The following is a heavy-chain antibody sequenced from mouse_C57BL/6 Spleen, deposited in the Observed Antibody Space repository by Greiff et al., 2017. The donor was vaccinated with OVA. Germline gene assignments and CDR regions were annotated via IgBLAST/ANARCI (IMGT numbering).Heavy chain of an antibody. V-gene: IGHV1-59*01. Sequence: QVQLKQPGAELVRPGTSVKLSCKASGYTFTSYWMHWVKQRPGQGLEWIGVIDPSDSYTNYNQKFKGKATLTVDTSSSTAYMQLSSLTSEDSAVYYCAKEAYYYGSRDYYAMDYWGQGTSVTVSS. J-gene: IGHJ4*01. D-gene: IGHD1-1*01. CDR3: AKEAYYYGSRDYYAMDY. CDR1: GYTFTSYW. CDR2: IDPSDSYT.